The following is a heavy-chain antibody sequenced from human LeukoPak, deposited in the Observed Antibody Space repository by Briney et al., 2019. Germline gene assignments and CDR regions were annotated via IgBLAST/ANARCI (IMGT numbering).Heavy chain of an antibody. D-gene: IGHD3-16*01. Sequence: SQTLSLTCTVSGGSISSGDYYWGWIRQYSGKGLEWIGYIYYSGITCYNPSLKSRVTISVDTSKNQFSLQLTSVTAAETAVYYCARRGGGRWFDPWGQGTLVTVSS. CDR2: IYYSGIT. CDR1: GGSISSGDYY. V-gene: IGHV4-31*03. CDR3: ARRGGGRWFDP. J-gene: IGHJ5*02.